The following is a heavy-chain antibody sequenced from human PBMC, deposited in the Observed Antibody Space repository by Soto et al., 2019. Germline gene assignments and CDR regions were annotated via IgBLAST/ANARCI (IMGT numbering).Heavy chain of an antibody. CDR3: SRGSTCWSGIDH. D-gene: IGHD6-19*01. Sequence: EVQLVESGGGLVQPGGSLRLSCTASGFTFSSHWMHWVRQAPGKGLVWVSRMNEDGSHIIYADSVKGLFTISIDNSKNTLFLQMNSLGAEDTAVYFCSRGSTCWSGIDHWGQGILVSVSS. CDR1: GFTFSSHW. J-gene: IGHJ4*02. CDR2: MNEDGSHI. V-gene: IGHV3-74*01.